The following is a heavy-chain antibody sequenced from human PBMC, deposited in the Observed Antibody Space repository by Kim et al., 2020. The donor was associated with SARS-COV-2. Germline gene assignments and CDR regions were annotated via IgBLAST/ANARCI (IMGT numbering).Heavy chain of an antibody. Sequence: SETLSLTCTVSGGSISSSSCYWGWIRQPPGKGLEWIGSIYYSGSTYYNPSLKSRVTISVDTSKNQFSLKLSSVTAADTAVYYCARDPILTGLLTPSNYYYYGMDVWGQGTTVTVSS. J-gene: IGHJ6*02. CDR1: GGSISSSSCY. D-gene: IGHD3-9*01. CDR2: IYYSGST. V-gene: IGHV4-39*01. CDR3: ARDPILTGLLTPSNYYYYGMDV.